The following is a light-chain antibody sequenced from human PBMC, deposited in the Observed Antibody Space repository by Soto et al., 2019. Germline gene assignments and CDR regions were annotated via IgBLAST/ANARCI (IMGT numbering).Light chain of an antibody. J-gene: IGKJ4*01. Sequence: ILMTQSPATLSLSPGERATLSCRASQSVSSKVAWYQQRRCQAPRLLIYGASSRATGIPARFSGSGAGTEFTLTISSLQSEDFAVYYCQQYDSWPPLTFGGGTKVDIK. V-gene: IGKV3-15*01. CDR3: QQYDSWPPLT. CDR2: GAS. CDR1: QSVSSK.